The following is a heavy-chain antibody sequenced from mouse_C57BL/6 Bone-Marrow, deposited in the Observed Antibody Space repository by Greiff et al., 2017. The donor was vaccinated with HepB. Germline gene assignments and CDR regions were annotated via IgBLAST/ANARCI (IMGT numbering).Heavy chain of an antibody. CDR1: GYTFTSYD. J-gene: IGHJ1*03. Sequence: QVQLQQSGPELVKPGASVKLSCKASGYTFTSYDINWVKQRPGQGLEWIGWIYPRDGSTKYNEKFKGKATLTVDTSSSTAYMELHSLTSEDSAVYFCAREVYYYGSIPVLDVWGTGTTVTVSS. CDR3: AREVYYYGSIPVLDV. CDR2: IYPRDGST. D-gene: IGHD1-1*01. V-gene: IGHV1-85*01.